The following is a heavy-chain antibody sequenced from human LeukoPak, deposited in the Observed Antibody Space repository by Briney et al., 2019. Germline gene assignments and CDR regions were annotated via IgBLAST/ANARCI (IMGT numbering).Heavy chain of an antibody. CDR2: IIPIFGTA. Sequence: GASVKVSYKASGGTFSSYAISWVRQAPGQGLEWMGGIIPIFGTANYAQKFQGRVTITADESTSTAYMELSSLRSEDTAVYYCARVQGYGDFYFDYWGQGTLVTVSS. J-gene: IGHJ4*02. CDR3: ARVQGYGDFYFDY. D-gene: IGHD4-17*01. CDR1: GGTFSSYA. V-gene: IGHV1-69*13.